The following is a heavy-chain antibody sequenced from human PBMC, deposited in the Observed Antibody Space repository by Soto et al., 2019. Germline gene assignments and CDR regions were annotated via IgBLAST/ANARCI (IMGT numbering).Heavy chain of an antibody. CDR3: AHRWSVVRGVNSAFDI. CDR2: IYWDDDK. D-gene: IGHD3-10*01. V-gene: IGHV2-5*02. CDR1: GFSLSTSGVG. Sequence: QITLKESGPTLVKPTQTLTLTCTFSGFSLSTSGVGVGWIRQPPGKALEWLALIYWDDDKRYSPSLKSRLTITKDPSKTQVVLTMTNMDPVDTAPYYCAHRWSVVRGVNSAFDIWGQGTMVTVSS. J-gene: IGHJ3*02.